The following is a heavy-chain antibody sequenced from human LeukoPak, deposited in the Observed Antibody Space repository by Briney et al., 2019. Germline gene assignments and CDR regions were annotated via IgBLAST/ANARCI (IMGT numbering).Heavy chain of an antibody. D-gene: IGHD3-22*01. Sequence: GGSLRLSCAASGFTFSSYAMSWVRSAPGGGLEWVSAISGSGGSTYYADSVKGRFTISRDNSKNTLYLQMNSLRAEDTAVYYCAKGGSGITMIVVVTTIDYWGQGTLVTVSS. J-gene: IGHJ4*02. CDR1: GFTFSSYA. V-gene: IGHV3-23*01. CDR3: AKGGSGITMIVVVTTIDY. CDR2: ISGSGGST.